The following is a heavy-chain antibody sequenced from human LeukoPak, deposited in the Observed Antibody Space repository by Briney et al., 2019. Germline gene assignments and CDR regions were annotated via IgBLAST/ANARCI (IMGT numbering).Heavy chain of an antibody. J-gene: IGHJ4*02. D-gene: IGHD1-26*01. CDR2: IYHSGST. Sequence: SQTLSLTCTVSGVSISSGGYYWSWIRQPPGKGLEWIGYIYHSGSTYYNPSLKSRVTISVDRSKNQLSLKLSSVTAADTAVYYCARDRVGATAFDYWGQGTLVTVSS. CDR1: GVSISSGGYY. V-gene: IGHV4-30-2*01. CDR3: ARDRVGATAFDY.